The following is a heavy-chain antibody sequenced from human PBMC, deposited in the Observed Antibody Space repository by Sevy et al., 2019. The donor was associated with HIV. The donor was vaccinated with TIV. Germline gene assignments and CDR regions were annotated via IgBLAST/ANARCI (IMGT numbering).Heavy chain of an antibody. D-gene: IGHD3-16*01. CDR1: AFTFSSYW. V-gene: IGHV3-7*01. CDR2: INQDGSEE. J-gene: IGHJ6*02. CDR3: ARTGSYADTYYYYYAMDV. Sequence: GGSLRLSCAASAFTFSSYWMTWVRQAPGKGLEWVANINQDGSEENYVDSVKGRFTIFRDNAKNSLLLQMNSLRTEDTVVYYCARTGSYADTYYYYYAMDVWGPGTTVTVSS.